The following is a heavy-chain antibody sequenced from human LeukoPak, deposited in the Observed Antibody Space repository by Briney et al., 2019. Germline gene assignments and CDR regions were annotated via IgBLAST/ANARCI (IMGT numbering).Heavy chain of an antibody. CDR1: GFTFSSYG. V-gene: IGHV3-33*01. Sequence: GRSLRLSCAASGFTFSSYGMHWVRQAPGKGLEWVAVIWYGGSNKYYADSVKGRFTISRDNSKNTLYLQMSSLRAEDTAVYYCARSPYRRVVGEKFAPFDYWGQGTLVTVSS. CDR3: ARSPYRRVVGEKFAPFDY. J-gene: IGHJ4*02. D-gene: IGHD3-10*01. CDR2: IWYGGSNK.